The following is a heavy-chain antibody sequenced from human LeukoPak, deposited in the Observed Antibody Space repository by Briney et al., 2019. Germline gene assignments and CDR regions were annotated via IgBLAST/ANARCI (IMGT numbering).Heavy chain of an antibody. CDR1: GFTFSSYW. J-gene: IGHJ4*02. Sequence: GGSLRLSCAASGFTFSSYWMTWVRQAPGKGLEWVANIKQDGSEKYYVDSVKGRFPISRDNAKNSLYLQMNSLRAEDTAVYYCARDRRCSSTSCYYFDYWGQGTLVTVSS. CDR3: ARDRRCSSTSCYYFDY. CDR2: IKQDGSEK. V-gene: IGHV3-7*04. D-gene: IGHD2-2*01.